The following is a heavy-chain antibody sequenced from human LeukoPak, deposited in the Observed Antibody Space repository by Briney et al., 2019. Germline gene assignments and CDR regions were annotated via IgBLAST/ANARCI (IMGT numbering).Heavy chain of an antibody. CDR3: ARDLQDSKNCGGDCYSFSY. CDR2: INPSGGST. J-gene: IGHJ4*01. V-gene: IGHV1-46*03. D-gene: IGHD2-21*01. Sequence: GASVKASCKASGYTFTSYYMHWVRQAPGQGLEWMGIINPSGGSTSYAQKFQGRVTMTRDTSTSTVYMELSSLGSEDTAVYYCARDLQDSKNCGGDCYSFSYWGQEPWSPSPQ. CDR1: GYTFTSYY.